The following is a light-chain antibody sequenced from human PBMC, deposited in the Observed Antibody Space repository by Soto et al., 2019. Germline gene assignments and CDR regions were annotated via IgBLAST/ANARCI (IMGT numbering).Light chain of an antibody. V-gene: IGKV3-20*01. J-gene: IGKJ1*01. CDR3: QQYGSSPPWT. CDR2: GAS. CDR1: QSVSSNF. Sequence: EIVLTQSPGTLSLSPGERATLSCRASQSVSSNFLAWYQQKPGQAPRLLIYGASSRATGIPDRFSGSGSGTDFTLTISRLEPEDFAVYYCQQYGSSPPWTFGQGTKVELK.